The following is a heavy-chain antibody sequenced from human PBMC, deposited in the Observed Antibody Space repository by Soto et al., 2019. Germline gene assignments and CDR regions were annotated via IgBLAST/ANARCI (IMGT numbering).Heavy chain of an antibody. V-gene: IGHV1-69*04. D-gene: IGHD3-10*01. CDR2: IIPILGIA. CDR3: AREGLLWFGEVLSPPYYYGMDV. CDR1: GGTFSSYT. Sequence: SSGKVSCKASGGTFSSYTISWVRQAPGQGLEWMGRIIPILGIANYAQKFQGRVTITADKSTSTAYMELSSLGSEDTAVYYCAREGLLWFGEVLSPPYYYGMDVWGQ. J-gene: IGHJ6*02.